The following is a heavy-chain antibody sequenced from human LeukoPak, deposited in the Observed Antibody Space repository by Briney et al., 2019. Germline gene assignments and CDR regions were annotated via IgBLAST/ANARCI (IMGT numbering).Heavy chain of an antibody. D-gene: IGHD6-19*01. CDR2: IYYSGSA. V-gene: IGHV4-31*03. CDR1: GGSISSGGYY. J-gene: IGHJ4*02. CDR3: ARTSSGWCLDY. Sequence: SETLSLTCTVSGGSISSGGYYWSWIRQHPGKGLEWIGYIYYSGSAYYNPSLKSRVTISVDTPKNQFSLKLSSVTAADTAVYYCARTSSGWCLDYWGQGTLVTVSS.